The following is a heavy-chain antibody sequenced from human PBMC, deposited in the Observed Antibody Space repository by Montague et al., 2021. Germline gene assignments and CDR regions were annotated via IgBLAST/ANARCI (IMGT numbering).Heavy chain of an antibody. CDR1: GFTFSDYY. CDR2: INTSVSTI. CDR3: ARIRKGADY. J-gene: IGHJ4*02. V-gene: IGHV3-11*01. Sequence: SLSLSCSASGFTFSDYYMSWLRQAPGKGLEWVSYINTSVSTIYYADSVKGRFTISRVNDKNSLYLQMNSLRAEDTAVYYCARIRKGADYWGQGTLVTVSS. D-gene: IGHD3-16*01.